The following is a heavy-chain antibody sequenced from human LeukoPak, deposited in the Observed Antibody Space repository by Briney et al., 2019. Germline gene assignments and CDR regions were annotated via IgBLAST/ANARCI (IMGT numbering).Heavy chain of an antibody. CDR2: INSDGSSI. J-gene: IGHJ4*02. Sequence: PGGSLRLSCAASGFTFSSYWMHWVRQDPGKGLVWVSRINSDGSSITYADSVKGRFTISRDNAKNTLYLRMNRLGVEDTAVYYCAREGRVSGYDFDSWGQGTLVTVSS. CDR1: GFTFSSYW. D-gene: IGHD5-12*01. CDR3: AREGRVSGYDFDS. V-gene: IGHV3-74*03.